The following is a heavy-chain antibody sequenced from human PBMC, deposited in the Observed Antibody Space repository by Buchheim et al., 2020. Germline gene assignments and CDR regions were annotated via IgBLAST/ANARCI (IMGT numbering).Heavy chain of an antibody. V-gene: IGHV4-39*07. CDR1: GGSISSSPYY. CDR3: ASPSSGLTYCGGGSCYAFDI. CDR2: IYYSGST. J-gene: IGHJ3*02. Sequence: QLQLQESGPGLVEPSETLSLTCTVSGGSISSSPYYWGWIRQPPGKGLEWIGSIYYSGSTHYNPSLKSRVTISEDTSKNQISLKLSSVTAADTAVYYCASPSSGLTYCGGGSCYAFDIWGEGT. D-gene: IGHD2-15*01.